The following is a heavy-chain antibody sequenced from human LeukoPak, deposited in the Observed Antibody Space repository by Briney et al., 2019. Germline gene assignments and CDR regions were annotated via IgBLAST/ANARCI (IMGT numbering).Heavy chain of an antibody. J-gene: IGHJ5*02. CDR1: GGTFSSYA. V-gene: IGHV1-69*04. Sequence: SVKVSCKASGGTFSSYAISWVRQAPGQGLEWMGRIIPILGIANYAQKFQGRVTITADKSTSTAYMELSSLRSEDTAVYYCARDGRRGGYYGSSGYNWFDPWGQGTLVTVSS. CDR2: IIPILGIA. D-gene: IGHD3-22*01. CDR3: ARDGRRGGYYGSSGYNWFDP.